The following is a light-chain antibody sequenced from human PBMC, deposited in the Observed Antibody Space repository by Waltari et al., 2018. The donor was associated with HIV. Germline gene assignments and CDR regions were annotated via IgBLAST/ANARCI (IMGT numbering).Light chain of an antibody. Sequence: AIQMTQSPSSLSASVGDRVTITCRASQGVKNDLGWYQQKPGKAPKLLIYTTSSLQSGVPSRFSGSGSGTDFTLTISSLQPEDFATYYCLQDYDYPLTFGGGTKVELK. J-gene: IGKJ4*01. CDR1: QGVKND. V-gene: IGKV1-6*01. CDR2: TTS. CDR3: LQDYDYPLT.